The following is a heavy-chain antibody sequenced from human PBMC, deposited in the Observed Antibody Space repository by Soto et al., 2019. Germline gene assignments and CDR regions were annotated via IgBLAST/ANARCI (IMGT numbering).Heavy chain of an antibody. CDR1: GGTFSIYG. CDR3: ATSVGIAPTGEDGMDV. V-gene: IGHV1-69*10. Sequence: SVKVSCKASGGTFSIYGFSWVRQAPGQGPEWIGGIIPILTTPNYAQKFHGRVTIVADKSTTTVYMELSSLKSEDTAVYYCATSVGIAPTGEDGMDVWGQGNSVTVSS. CDR2: IIPILTTP. D-gene: IGHD2-8*02. J-gene: IGHJ6*02.